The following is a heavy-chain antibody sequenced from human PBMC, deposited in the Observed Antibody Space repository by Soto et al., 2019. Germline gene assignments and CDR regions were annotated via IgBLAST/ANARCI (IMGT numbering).Heavy chain of an antibody. CDR3: VCTNGVWRPTDY. Sequence: QVQLVQSGAEVKKPGASVKVPCKVSGYTLTELSMHWVRQAPGKGLEWMGGFDPEDGETIYAQKFQGRVTMTEDTSTDTAYMELSSLRSEDTAVYYCVCTNGVWRPTDYWGQGTLVTVSS. CDR1: GYTLTELS. CDR2: FDPEDGET. D-gene: IGHD2-8*01. J-gene: IGHJ4*02. V-gene: IGHV1-24*01.